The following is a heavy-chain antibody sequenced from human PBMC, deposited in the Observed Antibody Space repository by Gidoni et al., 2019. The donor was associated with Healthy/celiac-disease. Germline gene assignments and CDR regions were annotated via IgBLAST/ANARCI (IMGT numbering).Heavy chain of an antibody. Sequence: QLQLQESGPGLVKPSETLSPTCTVSGGSISSSSYYWGWIRQPPGKGLEWIGSIYYSGSTYYNPSLKSRVTISVDTSKNQFSLKLSSVTAADTAVYYCARHSQSAVAGSYYFDYWGQGTLVTVSS. CDR1: GGSISSSSYY. V-gene: IGHV4-39*01. D-gene: IGHD6-19*01. J-gene: IGHJ4*02. CDR3: ARHSQSAVAGSYYFDY. CDR2: IYYSGST.